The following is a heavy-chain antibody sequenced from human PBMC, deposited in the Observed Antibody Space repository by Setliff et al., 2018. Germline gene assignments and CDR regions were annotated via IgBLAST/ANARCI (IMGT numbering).Heavy chain of an antibody. CDR3: ARDKSPTGVLPQWYFDL. CDR2: FDPEDGET. CDR1: GYTLTELS. D-gene: IGHD7-27*01. Sequence: ASVKVSCKVSGYTLTELSRHWVRQAPGKGLEWMGGFDPEDGETIYAQKFQGRVTMTRDTSTSTVYMELSSLRSEDTAVYYCARDKSPTGVLPQWYFDLWGRGTLVTVS. V-gene: IGHV1-24*01. J-gene: IGHJ2*01.